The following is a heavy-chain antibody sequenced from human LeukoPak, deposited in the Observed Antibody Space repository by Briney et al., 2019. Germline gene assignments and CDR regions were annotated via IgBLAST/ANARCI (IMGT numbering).Heavy chain of an antibody. V-gene: IGHV1-2*02. CDR2: INPNSGGT. J-gene: IGHJ4*02. CDR1: GYTFTGYY. D-gene: IGHD3-22*01. Sequence: ASVKVSCKASGYTFTGYYMHWVRQAPGQGLEWMGWINPNSGGTNYAQKFQGRVTMTRDTSISTAYMELSSLRSEDTAVYYCARVGSGYYNPFDYWGQGTLVTVSS. CDR3: ARVGSGYYNPFDY.